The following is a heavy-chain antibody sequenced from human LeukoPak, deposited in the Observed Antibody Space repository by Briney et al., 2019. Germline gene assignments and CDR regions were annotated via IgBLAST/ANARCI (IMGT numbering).Heavy chain of an antibody. D-gene: IGHD6-6*01. CDR1: GFTFSSYA. Sequence: GGSLRLSCAASGFTFSSYAMSWVRQAPGKGLEWVSAISGSGGSTYYADSVKGRFTISRDNSKNTLFLEMNSLRAEDTAVYYCARDVSSGREYYFDYWGQGTLVTVSS. V-gene: IGHV3-23*01. CDR2: ISGSGGST. CDR3: ARDVSSGREYYFDY. J-gene: IGHJ4*02.